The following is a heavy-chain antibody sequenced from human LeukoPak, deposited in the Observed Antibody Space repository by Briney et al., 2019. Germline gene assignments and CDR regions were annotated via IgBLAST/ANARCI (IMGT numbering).Heavy chain of an antibody. CDR2: IYPGDSDT. D-gene: IGHD5-18*01. CDR3: ARQGYSYGPGLFYYYYGMDV. J-gene: IGHJ6*02. CDR1: GYSFTSYW. Sequence: GESLKISCKGSGYSFTSYWIGWVRQMPGKGLEWMGIIYPGDSDTRYSPSFQGQVTISADKSISTAYLQWSSLKASDTAMYYCARQGYSYGPGLFYYYYGMDVWRQGTTVTVSS. V-gene: IGHV5-51*01.